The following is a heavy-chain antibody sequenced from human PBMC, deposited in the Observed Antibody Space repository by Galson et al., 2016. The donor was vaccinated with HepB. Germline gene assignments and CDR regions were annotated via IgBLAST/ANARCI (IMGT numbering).Heavy chain of an antibody. V-gene: IGHV3-21*01. CDR3: ARDQFIDGFNYWYFDL. Sequence: SLRLSCAASGFTFSTDSMNWVRQAPGKGLEWVSSISAISPYTYYADSVKGRFTISRDNAKNSLYLQMHSLRPEDTAVYYCARDQFIDGFNYWYFDLWGRGTLVTVSS. J-gene: IGHJ2*01. CDR2: ISAISPYT. CDR1: GFTFSTDS. D-gene: IGHD5-24*01.